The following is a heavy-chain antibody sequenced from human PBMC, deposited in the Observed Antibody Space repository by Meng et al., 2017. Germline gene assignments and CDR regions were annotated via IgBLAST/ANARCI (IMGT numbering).Heavy chain of an antibody. Sequence: GGSLRLSCAASGFTFSSYAMHWVRQAPGKGLEWVAVISYDGSNKYYADSVKGRFIISRDNSKNTLYLQMNSLRAEDTAVYYCAREFSIAVAVADAFDIWGQGTMVTVSS. CDR3: AREFSIAVAVADAFDI. CDR1: GFTFSSYA. J-gene: IGHJ3*02. CDR2: ISYDGSNK. V-gene: IGHV3-30*01. D-gene: IGHD6-19*01.